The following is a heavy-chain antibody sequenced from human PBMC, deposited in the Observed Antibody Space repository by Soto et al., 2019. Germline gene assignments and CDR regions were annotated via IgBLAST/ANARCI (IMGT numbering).Heavy chain of an antibody. CDR3: TRGAGQGSGSND. J-gene: IGHJ4*02. Sequence: QVQLVQSGAEVKKPGASVKVSCKASGYIFTSFGITWVRQDPGQGVEWMGWVSTYNGNTKYAQKLQGRVPLSTDTSTSATYKEPCSPRYDDTAVYYCTRGAGQGSGSNDCGQGTLVTVSS. CDR1: GYIFTSFG. V-gene: IGHV1-18*01. CDR2: VSTYNGNT. D-gene: IGHD3-10*01.